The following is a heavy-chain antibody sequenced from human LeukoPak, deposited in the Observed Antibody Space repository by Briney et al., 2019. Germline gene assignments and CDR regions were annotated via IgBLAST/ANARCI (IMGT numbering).Heavy chain of an antibody. V-gene: IGHV3-7*01. J-gene: IGHJ4*02. Sequence: RPGGLRLSCAASGFTFISYWMSWVRQAPGKGLEWVANIKQDGSEEYYVDSVKGRFTISRDNAKNSVYLQMNSLRAEDTAVYYCARGGGGYSYGFGHFDYWGQGTLVTVSS. CDR2: IKQDGSEE. CDR1: GFTFISYW. D-gene: IGHD5-18*01. CDR3: ARGGGGYSYGFGHFDY.